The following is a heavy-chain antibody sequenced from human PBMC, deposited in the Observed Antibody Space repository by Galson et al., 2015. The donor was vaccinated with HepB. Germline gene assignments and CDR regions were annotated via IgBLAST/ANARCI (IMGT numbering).Heavy chain of an antibody. J-gene: IGHJ3*01. CDR2: IIPIFNTA. CDR1: GGTFTHYA. Sequence: SVKVSCKASGGTFTHYAITWVRQAPGQGLEWMGEIIPIFNTANYAQRFQGRVTITADESTSTAYMELSSLRSDDTAVYYCARSVDTAMVTGGLGTFDVWGQGTMVIVSS. D-gene: IGHD5-18*01. V-gene: IGHV1-69*13. CDR3: ARSVDTAMVTGGLGTFDV.